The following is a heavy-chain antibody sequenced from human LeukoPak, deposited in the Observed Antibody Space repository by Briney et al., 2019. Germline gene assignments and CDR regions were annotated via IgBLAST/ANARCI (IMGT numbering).Heavy chain of an antibody. J-gene: IGHJ4*02. CDR3: ARDPPSRGTRYFDY. CDR2: ISSNDNTI. D-gene: IGHD3-16*01. CDR1: GFTFSSYE. V-gene: IGHV3-48*03. Sequence: GGSLRLSCAASGFTFSSYEMNWVRQAPGKGLEWVSYISSNDNTIYYAGSVKGRFTISRDNAKNSLYLQMNSLRAEDTAVYYCARDPPSRGTRYFDYWGQGILVTVSS.